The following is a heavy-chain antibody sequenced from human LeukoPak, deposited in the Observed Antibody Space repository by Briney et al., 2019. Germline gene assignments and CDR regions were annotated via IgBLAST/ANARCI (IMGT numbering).Heavy chain of an antibody. V-gene: IGHV3-23*01. CDR3: ATSRFL. D-gene: IGHD2/OR15-2a*01. Sequence: GGSLRLSCAASGFTFSGFAMSWVRRTPEKGLEWVSSVGTSGSGTYYADSVKGRFTISRDNSKNTLSLHMNSLRAEDTAVYYCATSRFLWGQGTLVTVSS. CDR2: VGTSGSGT. CDR1: GFTFSGFA. J-gene: IGHJ4*02.